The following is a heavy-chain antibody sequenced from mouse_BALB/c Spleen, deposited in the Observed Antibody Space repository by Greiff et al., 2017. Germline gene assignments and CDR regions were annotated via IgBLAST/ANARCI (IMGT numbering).Heavy chain of an antibody. CDR2: IWAGGST. V-gene: IGHV2-9*02. D-gene: IGHD2-3*01. Sequence: QVQLKESGPGLVAPSQSLSITCTVSGFSLTSYGVHWVRQPPGKGLEWLGVIWAGGSTNYNSALMSRLSISKDNSKSQVFLKMNSLQTDDTAMYYCARGDGYSAWFAYWGQGTLVTVSA. CDR1: GFSLTSYG. J-gene: IGHJ3*01. CDR3: ARGDGYSAWFAY.